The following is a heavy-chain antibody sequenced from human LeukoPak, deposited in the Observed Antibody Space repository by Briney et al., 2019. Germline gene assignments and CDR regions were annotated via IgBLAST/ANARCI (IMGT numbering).Heavy chain of an antibody. CDR2: ISGYSGNT. Sequence: ASVTVSCTTSGYTFTNYGIGWVRQAPGQGLEWMGWISGYSGNTNYAQKLQGRVTMTTDTSTSTAYMELRSLRSDDTAVYYCARGCSSTTCHLLDYWGQGTLVTVSS. V-gene: IGHV1-18*01. CDR1: GYTFTNYG. CDR3: ARGCSSTTCHLLDY. D-gene: IGHD2-2*01. J-gene: IGHJ4*02.